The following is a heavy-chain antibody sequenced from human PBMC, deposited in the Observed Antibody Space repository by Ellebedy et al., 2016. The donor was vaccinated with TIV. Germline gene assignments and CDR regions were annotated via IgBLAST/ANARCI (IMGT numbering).Heavy chain of an antibody. J-gene: IGHJ4*02. V-gene: IGHV3-53*01. CDR1: GFTVTSSY. CDR3: ARDGGRDCGGDCPFDY. Sequence: GESLKISCAASGFTVTSSYMSWVRQAPGKGLEWVSVIYSDDSAYYADSVKGRFSISRDNSKNTLYLHMNSLRAEDTAVYYCARDGGRDCGGDCPFDYWGQGTLVTVSS. CDR2: IYSDDSA. D-gene: IGHD2-21*02.